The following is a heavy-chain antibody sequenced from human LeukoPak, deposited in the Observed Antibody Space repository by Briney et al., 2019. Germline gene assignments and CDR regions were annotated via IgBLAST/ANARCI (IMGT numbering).Heavy chain of an antibody. CDR1: GYTFTGYY. Sequence: ASVKVSCKASGYTFTGYYMHWVRQAPGQGLEWMGRINPNSGGTNYAQKFQGRVTMTRDTSISTAYMELSRLRSDDTAVYYCARPHTVLYNWFDPWGQGTVVTVSS. D-gene: IGHD4-11*01. CDR2: INPNSGGT. V-gene: IGHV1-2*06. J-gene: IGHJ5*01. CDR3: ARPHTVLYNWFDP.